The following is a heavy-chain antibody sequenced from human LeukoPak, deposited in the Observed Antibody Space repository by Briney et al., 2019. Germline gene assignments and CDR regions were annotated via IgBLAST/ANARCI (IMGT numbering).Heavy chain of an antibody. V-gene: IGHV4-59*08. CDR2: AYYSGHT. CDR3: ARHPFATPFDY. CDR1: GGSFSDNY. J-gene: IGHJ4*02. Sequence: SETLSLTCTVSGGSFSDNYWSWIRQPPGKGLEWIGYAYYSGHTNYNSSLKSRVTMSLDTSKSQFSLRLSSVTAADTAVYFCARHPFATPFDYWGPGTLVTVSS. D-gene: IGHD2-15*01.